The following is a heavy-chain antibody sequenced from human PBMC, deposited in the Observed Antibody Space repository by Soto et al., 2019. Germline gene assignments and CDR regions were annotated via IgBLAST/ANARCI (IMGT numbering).Heavy chain of an antibody. CDR2: IDPRSGGT. CDR3: ATDDYGIFPY. CDR1: GYPFTTYY. J-gene: IGHJ4*02. Sequence: HVQLVKSGTEVKKPGASVRVSCMVSGYPFTTYYIHWVRQAPGQGLEWMGWIDPRSGGTVYEQKFQGRVTMTRDTSISTVYMDLSGLTSDDTALYYCATDDYGIFPYWGQGSLVTVSP. V-gene: IGHV1-2*02. D-gene: IGHD3-10*01.